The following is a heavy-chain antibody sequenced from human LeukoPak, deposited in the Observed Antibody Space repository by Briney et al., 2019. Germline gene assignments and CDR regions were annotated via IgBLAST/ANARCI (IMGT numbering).Heavy chain of an antibody. CDR3: ARVYYYYMDV. V-gene: IGHV4-61*01. CDR2: IYYSGST. CDR1: GYSISSGYY. J-gene: IGHJ6*03. Sequence: PSETLSLTCTVSGYSISSGYYWSWIRQPPGKGLEWIGYIYYSGSTSYNPSLKSRVTISVDTSKNQFSLKLSSVTAADTAVYYCARVYYYYMDVWGKGTTVTVSS.